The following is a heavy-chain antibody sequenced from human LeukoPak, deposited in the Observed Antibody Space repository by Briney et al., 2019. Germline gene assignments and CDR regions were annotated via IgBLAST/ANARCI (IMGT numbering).Heavy chain of an antibody. J-gene: IGHJ5*02. V-gene: IGHV3-23*01. CDR2: ISGSGGST. CDR3: AKTASSSWYNWFDP. CDR1: GFTFSSYA. D-gene: IGHD6-13*01. Sequence: GSLRLSCXASGFTFSSYAMSWVRQAAGKGLEWVPAISGSGGSTYYADSVKGRFTISRDNSKNTLYLQMNSLRAEDTAVYYCAKTASSSWYNWFDPWGQGTLVTVSS.